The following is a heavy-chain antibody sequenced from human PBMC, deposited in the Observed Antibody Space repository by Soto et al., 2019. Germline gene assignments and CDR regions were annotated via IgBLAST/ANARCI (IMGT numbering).Heavy chain of an antibody. CDR1: GGSISSGGYF. CDR2: ISYSGST. J-gene: IGHJ4*02. V-gene: IGHV4-31*03. D-gene: IGHD3-10*01. Sequence: SETLSLTCTVSGGSISSGGYFWSWIRQHPGKGLEWIGYISYSGSTYYNPSLKSRVTISLDTSKNQFSLKLSSVTAADTAVYYCARDRVYYGSGSYYNVIDYWGQGTLVTVS. CDR3: ARDRVYYGSGSYYNVIDY.